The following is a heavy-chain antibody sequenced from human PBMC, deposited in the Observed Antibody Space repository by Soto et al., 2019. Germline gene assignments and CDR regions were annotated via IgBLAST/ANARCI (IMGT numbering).Heavy chain of an antibody. D-gene: IGHD6-13*01. Sequence: GGSLRLSCAASGFTFSSYWMSWVRQAPGKGLEWVANIKQDGSEKYYVDSVKGRFTISRDNAKNSLYLQMNSLRAEDTAVYYCARDWQLGPDALDIWGQGTMVTVSS. V-gene: IGHV3-7*01. CDR1: GFTFSSYW. J-gene: IGHJ3*02. CDR2: IKQDGSEK. CDR3: ARDWQLGPDALDI.